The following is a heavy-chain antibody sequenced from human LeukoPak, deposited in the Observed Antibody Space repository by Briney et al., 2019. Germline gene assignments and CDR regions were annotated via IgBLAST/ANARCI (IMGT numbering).Heavy chain of an antibody. CDR1: GFTFSSYS. V-gene: IGHV3-21*01. Sequence: PGGSLRLSCAASGFTFSSYSMNWVRQAPGKGLEWVSSISSSSSYIYYADSVKGRFTISRDNAKNSLYLPMNSLRAEATAVYYCAREIDTAMVSDYWGQGTLVTVSS. J-gene: IGHJ4*02. D-gene: IGHD5-18*01. CDR2: ISSSSSYI. CDR3: AREIDTAMVSDY.